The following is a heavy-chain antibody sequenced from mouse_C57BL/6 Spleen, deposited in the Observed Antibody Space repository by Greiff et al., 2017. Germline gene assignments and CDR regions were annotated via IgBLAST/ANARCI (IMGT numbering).Heavy chain of an antibody. V-gene: IGHV1-4*01. D-gene: IGHD4-1*01. CDR3: ASWDENYYAMDY. Sequence: QVQLQQSGAELARPGASVKMSCKASGYTFTSYTMHWVKQRPGQGLEWIGYINPSSGYAKYNQKFKDKATLTADKSSSTAYMQLSSLTSEDSAVYYCASWDENYYAMDYWGQGTSVTVSS. CDR2: INPSSGYA. J-gene: IGHJ4*01. CDR1: GYTFTSYT.